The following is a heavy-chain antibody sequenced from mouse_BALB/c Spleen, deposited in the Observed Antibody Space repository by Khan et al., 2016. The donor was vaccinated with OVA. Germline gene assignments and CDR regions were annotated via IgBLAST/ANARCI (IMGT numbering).Heavy chain of an antibody. CDR3: TRHGCVAWFTY. J-gene: IGHJ3*01. D-gene: IGHD2-2*01. V-gene: IGHV1S135*01. Sequence: VQLKQSGPELMKPGASVKISCKASGYSFTSYYIHWVKESHGKSLEWIGYIDPFSGGTTYNQKFKGKATLTVDKSSSTAYIHHSTQTSEDSAVYYCTRHGCVAWFTYWGQGTLVTVSA. CDR1: GYSFTSYY. CDR2: IDPFSGGT.